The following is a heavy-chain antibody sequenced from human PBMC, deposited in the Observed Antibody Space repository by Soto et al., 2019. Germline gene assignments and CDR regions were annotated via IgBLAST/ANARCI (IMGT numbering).Heavy chain of an antibody. J-gene: IGHJ6*04. CDR3: AKEGLRYCSGGSCGEMDV. CDR1: GCTFSSYG. Sequence: QVQLVESGGGVVQPGRSLRLSCAASGCTFSSYGMHWVRQAPCKGLEWVAVISYDGSNKYYADSVKGRFTISRDNSKNTLYLQMNSLRAEDTAVYYCAKEGLRYCSGGSCGEMDVWGKGTTVTVSS. D-gene: IGHD2-15*01. CDR2: ISYDGSNK. V-gene: IGHV3-30*18.